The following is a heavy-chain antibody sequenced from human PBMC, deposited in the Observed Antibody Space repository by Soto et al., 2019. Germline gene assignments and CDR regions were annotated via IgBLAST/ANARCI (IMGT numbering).Heavy chain of an antibody. CDR3: ARFNGIFDY. J-gene: IGHJ4*02. CDR2: IYYSGST. V-gene: IGHV4-59*01. Sequence: SETLCLTCAVSGGSISSYYWSWIRQPPGKGLEWIGYIYYSGSTNYNPSLKSRVTISVDTSKNQFSLKLSSVTAADTAVYYCARFNGIFDYWGQGTLVTVSS. CDR1: GGSISSYY. D-gene: IGHD1-1*01.